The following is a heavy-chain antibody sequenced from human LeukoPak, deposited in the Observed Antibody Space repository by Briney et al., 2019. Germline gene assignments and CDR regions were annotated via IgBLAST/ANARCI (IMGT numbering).Heavy chain of an antibody. Sequence: GASVKVSCKASGYTFTSYGISWVRQAPGQGLEWMGRIIPILGIANYAQKFQGRVTITADKSTSTAYMELSSLRSEDTAVYYCARQHADTAMGDYWGQGTLVTVSS. D-gene: IGHD5-18*01. J-gene: IGHJ4*02. CDR3: ARQHADTAMGDY. CDR1: GYTFTSYG. V-gene: IGHV1-69*04. CDR2: IIPILGIA.